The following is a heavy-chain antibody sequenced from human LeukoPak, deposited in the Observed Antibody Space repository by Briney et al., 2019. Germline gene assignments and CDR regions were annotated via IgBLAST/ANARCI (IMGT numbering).Heavy chain of an antibody. CDR3: ARHLRWLEHYYGMDV. D-gene: IGHD6-19*01. J-gene: IGHJ6*02. CDR2: IYYSGST. V-gene: IGHV4-61*01. CDR1: GGSVSSGSYY. Sequence: PSETLSLTCTVSGGSVSSGSYYWSWIRQPPGKGLEWIGYIYYSGSTNYNPSLKSRVTISVDTSKNQFSLKLSSVTAADTAVYYCARHLRWLEHYYGMDVWGQGTTVTVSS.